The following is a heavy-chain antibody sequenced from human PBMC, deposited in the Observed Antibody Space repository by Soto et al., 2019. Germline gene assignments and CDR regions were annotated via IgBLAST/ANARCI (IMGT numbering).Heavy chain of an antibody. D-gene: IGHD6-19*01. V-gene: IGHV4-59*08. CDR2: IYYSGST. CDR3: ARSVEAPLYYYYYYYMDV. Sequence: TSETLSLTCTVSGGSISSYYWSWIRQPPGKGLEWIGYIYYSGSTNYNPSLKSRVTISVDTSKNQFSLKLSSVTAADTAVYYCARSVEAPLYYYYYYYMDVWGKGTTVTVSS. J-gene: IGHJ6*03. CDR1: GGSISSYY.